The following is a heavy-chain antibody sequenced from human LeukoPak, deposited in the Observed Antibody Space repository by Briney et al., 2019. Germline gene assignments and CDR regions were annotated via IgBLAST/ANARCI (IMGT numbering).Heavy chain of an antibody. D-gene: IGHD5-12*01. Sequence: ASVKVSCKASGYTFTGYYMHWVRQAPGQGLEWMGWINPNSGGTNYAQKFQGRVTMTRDTSISTAYMELSRLRSDDTAVYYCAREGGVANVGPMDYWGQGTLVTVSS. V-gene: IGHV1-2*02. CDR1: GYTFTGYY. CDR2: INPNSGGT. J-gene: IGHJ4*02. CDR3: AREGGVANVGPMDY.